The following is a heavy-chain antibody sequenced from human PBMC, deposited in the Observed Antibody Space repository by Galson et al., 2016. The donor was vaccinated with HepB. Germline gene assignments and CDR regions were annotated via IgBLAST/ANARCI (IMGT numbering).Heavy chain of an antibody. CDR1: AFTLSNYA. V-gene: IGHV3-23*01. J-gene: IGHJ4*02. CDR2: NNNGGNP. CDR3: AKDHPSSGWPTFEY. D-gene: IGHD6-19*01. Sequence: SLRLSCADSAFTLSNYAMSWVRQAPGKGLEWVTSNNNGGNPYYADSVRGRFTIFRDNSRNTLTLEMSSLTSEDTALYYCAKDHPSSGWPTFEYWGQGILVTVSS.